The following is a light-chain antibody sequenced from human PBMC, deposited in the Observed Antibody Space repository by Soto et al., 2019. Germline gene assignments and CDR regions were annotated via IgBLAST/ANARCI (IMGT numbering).Light chain of an antibody. Sequence: DIQLTQSPSSLSASVGDRVTITCRASQDIYTYLFWYQQKPGTVPKLLIFAASTLQSGVPSRFSGSGSGTDFTLTINSLQPEDVATYYCQNYNGAPWTFGQGTKVEIK. CDR1: QDIYTY. V-gene: IGKV1-27*01. CDR3: QNYNGAPWT. CDR2: AAS. J-gene: IGKJ1*01.